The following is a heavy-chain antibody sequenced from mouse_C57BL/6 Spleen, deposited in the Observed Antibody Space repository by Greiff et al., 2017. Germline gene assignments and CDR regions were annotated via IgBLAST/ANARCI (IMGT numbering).Heavy chain of an antibody. CDR2: IDPEDGET. V-gene: IGHV14-2*01. CDR3: ASGRFYGSSYAWFAY. J-gene: IGHJ3*01. Sequence: VHVKQSGAELVKPGASVKLSCTASGFNIKDYYMHWVKQRTEQGLEWIGRIDPEDGETKYAPKFQGKATITADTSSNTAYLQLSSLTSEDTAVYYCASGRFYGSSYAWFAYWGQGTLVTVSA. CDR1: GFNIKDYY. D-gene: IGHD1-1*01.